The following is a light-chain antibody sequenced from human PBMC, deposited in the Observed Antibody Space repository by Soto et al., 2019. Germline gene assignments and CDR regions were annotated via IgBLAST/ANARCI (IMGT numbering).Light chain of an antibody. CDR2: GAS. CDR1: QSVSNNY. CDR3: QHRSNWLA. J-gene: IGKJ4*01. Sequence: EIVMTQSPVTLSVSPGERATLSCRASQSVSNNYLAWYQQKPGQAPRLLIYGASNRATGIPARFSGSGSGTDFTLTITSLEPEDFAVYYCQHRSNWLAFGGGTKVDIK. V-gene: IGKV3-11*01.